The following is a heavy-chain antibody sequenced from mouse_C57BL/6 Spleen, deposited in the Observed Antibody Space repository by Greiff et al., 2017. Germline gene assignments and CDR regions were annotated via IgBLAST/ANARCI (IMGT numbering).Heavy chain of an antibody. J-gene: IGHJ4*01. V-gene: IGHV5-16*01. CDR3: ARDKPYYYGSSYYAMDY. CDR1: GFTFSDYY. D-gene: IGHD1-1*01. CDR2: INYDGSST. Sequence: EVMLVESEGGLVQPGSSMKLSCTASGFTFSDYYMAWVRQVPEKGLEWVANINYDGSSTYYLDSLKSRFIISRDNAKNILYLQMSSLKSEDTATYYCARDKPYYYGSSYYAMDYWGQGTSVTVSS.